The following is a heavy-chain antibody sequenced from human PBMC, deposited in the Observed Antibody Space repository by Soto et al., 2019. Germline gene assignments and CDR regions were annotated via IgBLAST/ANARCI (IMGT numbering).Heavy chain of an antibody. V-gene: IGHV4-39*01. CDR1: GASNSSISYS. J-gene: IGHJ3*02. Sequence: QLQLQESGPGLVKPSDTLSLTCNDSGASNSSISYSWGWISQPPGKGLEWIGSVYYSGRTYDNPSLKSRCIMFLDMFKQQYSMELKSVSAANTAVCYCVKSGFSGSQIRAFAIRGQGTLVT. CDR3: VKSGFSGSQIRAFAI. CDR2: VYYSGRT. D-gene: IGHD1-26*01.